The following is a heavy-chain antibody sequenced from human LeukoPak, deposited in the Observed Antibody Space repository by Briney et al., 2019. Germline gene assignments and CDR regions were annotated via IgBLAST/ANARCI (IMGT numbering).Heavy chain of an antibody. CDR2: ISYDGSNK. D-gene: IGHD1-26*01. CDR3: ASGSVEELPFDY. V-gene: IGHV3-30-3*01. Sequence: GRSLRLSCAASGFTFSSHAMHWVRQAPGKGLEWVAVISYDGSNKYYADSVRGRFTISRDNSKNTLYLQMNSLRAEDTAVYYCASGSVEELPFDYWGQGTLVTVSS. J-gene: IGHJ4*02. CDR1: GFTFSSHA.